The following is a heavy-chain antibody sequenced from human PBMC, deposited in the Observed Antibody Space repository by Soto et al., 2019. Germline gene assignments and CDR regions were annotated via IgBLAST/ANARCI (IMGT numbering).Heavy chain of an antibody. D-gene: IGHD3-9*01. CDR1: GFTFSEYS. CDR2: ISSDGDIT. CDR3: VKVSTSTCILSDDYATNLFDP. J-gene: IGHJ5*02. V-gene: IGHV3-64D*06. Sequence: GGHLRLSCSASGFTFSEYSMHWVRQAPGKGLQYVSTISSDGDITYYADSVKGRFTISRDNSKNTLYLQMNSLRPEDTAVYYYVKVSTSTCILSDDYATNLFDPWSQRTPVTDSS.